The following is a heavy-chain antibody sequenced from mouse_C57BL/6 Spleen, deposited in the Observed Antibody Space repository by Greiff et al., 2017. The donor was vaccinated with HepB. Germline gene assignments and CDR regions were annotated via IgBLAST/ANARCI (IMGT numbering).Heavy chain of an antibody. Sequence: QVQLQQPGAELVRPGSSVKLSCKASGYTFTSYWMDWVKQRPGQGLEWIGNIYPSDSETHYNQKFKDKATLTVDKSSSTAYMQLSSLTSEDSAVYYCARRGIIYYGYDYWGQGTTLTVSS. J-gene: IGHJ2*01. CDR3: ARRGIIYYGYDY. CDR2: IYPSDSET. D-gene: IGHD2-2*01. V-gene: IGHV1-61*01. CDR1: GYTFTSYW.